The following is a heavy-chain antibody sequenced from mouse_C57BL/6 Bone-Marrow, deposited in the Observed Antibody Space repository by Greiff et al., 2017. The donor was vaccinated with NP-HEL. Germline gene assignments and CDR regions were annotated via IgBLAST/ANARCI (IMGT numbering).Heavy chain of an antibody. CDR3: ARDFYDGDYFDY. D-gene: IGHD2-12*01. J-gene: IGHJ2*01. CDR2: ISDGGSYT. V-gene: IGHV5-4*01. Sequence: EVLLVESGGGLVKPGGSLKLSCAASGFTFSSYAMSWVRQTPEKRLEWVATISDGGSYTYYPDNVKGRFTISRDNAKNNLYLQMSHLKSEDTAMYYCARDFYDGDYFDYWGQGTTLTVSS. CDR1: GFTFSSYA.